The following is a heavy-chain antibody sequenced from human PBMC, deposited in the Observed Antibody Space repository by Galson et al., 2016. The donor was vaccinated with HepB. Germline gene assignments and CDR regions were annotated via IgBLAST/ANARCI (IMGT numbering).Heavy chain of an antibody. CDR2: IYYSGST. D-gene: IGHD3-10*01. Sequence: TLSLTCTVSGGSIRSGGYYWSWIRQYPGKGLEWIGCIYYSGSTYSNPSLKSRVTISLDTSNNQFSLKLSSVTAAHTAVYYCARANYYGSGSYMGSWVDPWGQGTLVTVSS. V-gene: IGHV4-31*03. J-gene: IGHJ5*02. CDR1: GGSIRSGGYY. CDR3: ARANYYGSGSYMGSWVDP.